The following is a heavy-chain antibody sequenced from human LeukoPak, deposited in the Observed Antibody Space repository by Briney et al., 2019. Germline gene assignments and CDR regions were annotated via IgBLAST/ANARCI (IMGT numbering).Heavy chain of an antibody. Sequence: SETLSLTCTVSGGSISSSSYYWGWIRQPPGKGLEWIGSIYYSGSTNYNPSLKSRVTMSVDTSKNQFSLKLSSVTAADTAVYYCARGYSNSGSYVGWFDPWGQGTLVTVSS. D-gene: IGHD1-26*01. V-gene: IGHV4-39*07. J-gene: IGHJ5*02. CDR3: ARGYSNSGSYVGWFDP. CDR2: IYYSGST. CDR1: GGSISSSSYY.